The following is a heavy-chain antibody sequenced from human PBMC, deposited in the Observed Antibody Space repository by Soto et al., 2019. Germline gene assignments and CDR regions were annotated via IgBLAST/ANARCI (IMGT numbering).Heavy chain of an antibody. J-gene: IGHJ5*02. CDR1: GGSIANSNFY. Sequence: SETLSLTCIVSGGSIANSNFYWNWIRQPPGKGLEWIGSIYYSGSSYYNPSLKSRVTISLDTSKHQFSLRLNSVTAADTAVYYCAINTPSSALGLDPWGQGTLVPVSS. CDR2: IYYSGSS. V-gene: IGHV4-39*01. CDR3: AINTPSSALGLDP. D-gene: IGHD3-3*02.